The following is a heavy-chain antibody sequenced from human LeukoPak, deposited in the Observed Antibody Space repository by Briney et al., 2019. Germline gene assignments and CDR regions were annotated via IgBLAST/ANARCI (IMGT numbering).Heavy chain of an antibody. Sequence: SETLSLTCTVSGASISDNYWSWSRQPAGKALEWIGRTYTSGDTNYNPSLKSRASVSVDTSKNQFYLNMRYVTAADTAVYYCTIGGASGSLAHWGPGTLVTVPS. J-gene: IGHJ4*02. D-gene: IGHD6-13*01. V-gene: IGHV4-4*07. CDR2: TYTSGDT. CDR1: GASISDNY. CDR3: TIGGASGSLAH.